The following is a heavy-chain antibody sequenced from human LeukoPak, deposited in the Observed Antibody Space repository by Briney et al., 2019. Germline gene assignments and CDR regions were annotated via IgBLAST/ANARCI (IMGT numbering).Heavy chain of an antibody. D-gene: IGHD5-12*01. CDR2: ISYDGSNK. J-gene: IGHJ4*02. CDR1: GFTFSSYG. Sequence: PGGSLRLSCAASGFTFSSYGMHWVRQAPGKGLEWVAVISYDGSNKYYADSVKGRFTISRDNSKNTLYLQMNSLRAEDTAVYYCAKDLNPLDIVATMIDYWGQGTLVTVSS. CDR3: AKDLNPLDIVATMIDY. V-gene: IGHV3-30*18.